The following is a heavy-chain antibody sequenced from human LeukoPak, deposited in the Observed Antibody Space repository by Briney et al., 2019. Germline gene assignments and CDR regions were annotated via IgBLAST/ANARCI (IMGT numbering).Heavy chain of an antibody. V-gene: IGHV1-8*03. J-gene: IGHJ5*02. CDR3: ARGSITMVRGVITNSNWFDP. CDR2: MNPNSGNT. D-gene: IGHD3-10*01. Sequence: ASVKVSCKASGGTFSSYDINWVRQATGQGLEWMGWMNPNSGNTGYAQKFQGRVTITRNTSISTAYMELSSLRSEDTAVYYCARGSITMVRGVITNSNWFDPWGQGTLVTVSS. CDR1: GGTFSSYD.